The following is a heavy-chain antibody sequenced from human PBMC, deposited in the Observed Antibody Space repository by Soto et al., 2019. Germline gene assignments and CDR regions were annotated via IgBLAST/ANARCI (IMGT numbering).Heavy chain of an antibody. Sequence: QVQLVQSGAEVKKPGASVKVSCKASGYTFTSYDINWVRQATGQVLEWMGWMNPNSGNTGYAQKFQGRVTMTRNTSISTAYMELSSLRSEDTAVYYCARAERPLLVDYYDYGMDVCGQGTTVTVSS. CDR2: MNPNSGNT. V-gene: IGHV1-8*01. J-gene: IGHJ6*02. CDR1: GYTFTSYD. D-gene: IGHD2-2*01. CDR3: ARAERPLLVDYYDYGMDV.